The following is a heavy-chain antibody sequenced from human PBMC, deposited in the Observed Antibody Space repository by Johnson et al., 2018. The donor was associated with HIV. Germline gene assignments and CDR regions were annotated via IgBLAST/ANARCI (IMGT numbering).Heavy chain of an antibody. CDR2: ISYDGSTI. CDR1: GFPFSSSG. Sequence: QVQLVESGGGAVQPGRSLRLSCAASGFPFSSSGMHWVRQAPGKGLEWVAVISYDGSTIYYADSVKGRFTISRDNAKNSLYLQMDSLRAEDTAVYYCARVRWQIQSVDVFDIWGQGTMVTVSS. V-gene: IGHV3-30*03. CDR3: ARVRWQIQSVDVFDI. J-gene: IGHJ3*02. D-gene: IGHD5-24*01.